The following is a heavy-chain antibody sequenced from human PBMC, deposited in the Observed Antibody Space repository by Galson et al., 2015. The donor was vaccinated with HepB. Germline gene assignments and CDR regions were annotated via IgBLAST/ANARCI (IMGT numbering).Heavy chain of an antibody. CDR1: GFTFSSYS. CDR3: ARMYYYDSSGHYFSNSFDS. CDR2: ISSTSGTI. D-gene: IGHD3-22*01. J-gene: IGHJ5*01. Sequence: SLRLSCAASGFTFSSYSMNWVRQVPGKGLEWVSYISSTSGTIYYADSVKGRFTISRDNAKNSLYLQMNSLRDEDTAVYYCARMYYYDSSGHYFSNSFDSWGQGTLVTVSS. V-gene: IGHV3-48*02.